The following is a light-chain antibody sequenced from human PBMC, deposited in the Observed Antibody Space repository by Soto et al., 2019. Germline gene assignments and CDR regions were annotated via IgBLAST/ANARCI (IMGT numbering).Light chain of an antibody. CDR2: AAS. CDR3: QQYSSHST. J-gene: IGKJ1*01. V-gene: IGKV1-39*01. CDR1: QSISSY. Sequence: DIQMTQSPSSLSASVGDRDTITCRASQSISSYLNWYQQKPGKAPKLLIYAASSLQSGVPSRFSGSGSGTEFSLTISSLQPDDFATYYCQQYSSHSTFGQGTKVDIK.